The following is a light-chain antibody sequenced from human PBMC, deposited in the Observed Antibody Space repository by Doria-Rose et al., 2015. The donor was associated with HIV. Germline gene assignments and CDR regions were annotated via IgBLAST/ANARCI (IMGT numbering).Light chain of an antibody. CDR2: AAS. CDR3: QQYYSYPPFT. CDR1: QGISSY. Sequence: MTQSPSSLSASTGDRVTITCRASQGISSYLAWYQQKPGKAPKLLIYAASTLQSGVPSRFSGSGSGTDFTLTISCLQSEDFATYYCQQYYSYPPFTFGPGTKVDIK. V-gene: IGKV1-8*01. J-gene: IGKJ3*01.